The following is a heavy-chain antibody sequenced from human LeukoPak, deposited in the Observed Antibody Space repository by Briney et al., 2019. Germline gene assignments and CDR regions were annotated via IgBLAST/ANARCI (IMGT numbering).Heavy chain of an antibody. CDR1: GFTFDDYA. D-gene: IGHD5-18*01. J-gene: IGHJ4*02. CDR3: AKGYSYGSYYFDY. CDR2: ISWNSGSI. V-gene: IGHV3-9*01. Sequence: PGRSLRLSCAASGFTFDDYAMHWVRQAPGKGLEWVSGISWNSGSIGYADSVKGRFTISRDNAKNSLYLQMNSLRAEDTALYYCAKGYSYGSYYFDYWGQGTLVTVSS.